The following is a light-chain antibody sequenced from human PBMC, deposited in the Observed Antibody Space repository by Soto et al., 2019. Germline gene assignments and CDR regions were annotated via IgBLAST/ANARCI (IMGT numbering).Light chain of an antibody. J-gene: IGKJ5*01. CDR1: QSVSIN. CDR2: AAS. V-gene: IGKV3-15*01. CDR3: QQYNNWPPIT. Sequence: EIVMTQSPATLSVSPGERATLSCRSSQSVSINLAWYQQKPGQAPRPLIYAASSRATGVPARFSGIGSGTEFTLTISSLQSEDFAIYYCQQYNNWPPITFGQGTRLEIK.